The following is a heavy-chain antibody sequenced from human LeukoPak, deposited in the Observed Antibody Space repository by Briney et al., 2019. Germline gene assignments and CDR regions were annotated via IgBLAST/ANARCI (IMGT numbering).Heavy chain of an antibody. Sequence: PSETLSLTCTVSAGSIRNYYWSWIRQPPGKGLEWIGYIYDSGSTNYNPSLKSRVTISEDTSKKQFYLKLTSVTAADTAVYYCARGLYGSDPNWFDPWGQGNLVTVSS. D-gene: IGHD3-10*01. CDR1: AGSIRNYY. V-gene: IGHV4-59*01. CDR3: ARGLYGSDPNWFDP. CDR2: IYDSGST. J-gene: IGHJ5*02.